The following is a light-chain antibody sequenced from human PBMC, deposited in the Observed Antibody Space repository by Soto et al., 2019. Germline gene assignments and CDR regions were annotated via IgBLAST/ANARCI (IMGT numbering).Light chain of an antibody. V-gene: IGKV3-11*01. CDR3: QQRSNWPPST. CDR1: QSVSSY. CDR2: DAS. Sequence: IVLIQSPATLSLSPGERSTLSCRASQSVSSYLAWYQQKPGQAPRLLIYDASNRATGIPARFSGSGSGTDFTLTISSLEPEDFAVYYCQQRSNWPPSTFGQGTRLEIK. J-gene: IGKJ5*01.